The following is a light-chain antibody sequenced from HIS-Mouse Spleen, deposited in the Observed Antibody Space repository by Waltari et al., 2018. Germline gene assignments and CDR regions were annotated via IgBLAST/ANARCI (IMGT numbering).Light chain of an antibody. J-gene: IGKJ4*01. Sequence: DIQMTQSPSSLSASVGDRVTITCQASQDISNYLNWYQQKPGKAPKLLIYDASNLETGVPSRFSGSVSRTDFTFTISSLQPEDIATYYCQQYDNLPLTFGGGTKVEIK. V-gene: IGKV1-33*01. CDR1: QDISNY. CDR3: QQYDNLPLT. CDR2: DAS.